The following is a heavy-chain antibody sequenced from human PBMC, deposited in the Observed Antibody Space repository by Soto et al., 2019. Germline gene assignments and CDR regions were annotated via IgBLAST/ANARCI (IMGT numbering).Heavy chain of an antibody. CDR3: ARESVMGYCSGGSCYETGYYYGMDV. J-gene: IGHJ6*02. Sequence: GGSLRLSCAASGFTFSSYAMHWVRQAPGKGLEWVAVISYDGSNKYYADSVKGRFTISRDNSKNTLYLQMNSLRAEDTAVYYCARESVMGYCSGGSCYETGYYYGMDVWGQGTTVTVS. CDR1: GFTFSSYA. V-gene: IGHV3-30-3*01. D-gene: IGHD2-15*01. CDR2: ISYDGSNK.